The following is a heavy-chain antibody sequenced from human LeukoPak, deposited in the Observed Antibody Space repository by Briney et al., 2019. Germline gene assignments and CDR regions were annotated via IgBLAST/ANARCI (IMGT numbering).Heavy chain of an antibody. CDR3: ARETREAGSGDHQTDSFDV. CDR1: RFTFSDYW. J-gene: IGHJ3*01. V-gene: IGHV3-74*01. CDR2: INSDASRP. Sequence: GGSLRLSCAASRFTFSDYWMHWVRHAPGKGLVWVSRINSDASRPSYADSVKGRFTISRDNAKNILYLQMNSLRVEDTALYYCARETREAGSGDHQTDSFDVWGQGTMVSVSA. D-gene: IGHD2-15*01.